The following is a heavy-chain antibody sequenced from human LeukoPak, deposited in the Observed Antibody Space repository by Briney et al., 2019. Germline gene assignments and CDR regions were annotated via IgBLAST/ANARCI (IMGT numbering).Heavy chain of an antibody. Sequence: ASVKVSCKASGYTFTSYYMHWVRQAPGQGLEWMGWISAYNGNTNYAQKLQGRVTMTTDTSTSTAYMELRSLRSDDTAVYYCARDYPYYDFWSGNHYGMDVWGQGTTVTVSS. J-gene: IGHJ6*02. CDR2: ISAYNGNT. D-gene: IGHD3-3*01. CDR3: ARDYPYYDFWSGNHYGMDV. V-gene: IGHV1-18*04. CDR1: GYTFTSYY.